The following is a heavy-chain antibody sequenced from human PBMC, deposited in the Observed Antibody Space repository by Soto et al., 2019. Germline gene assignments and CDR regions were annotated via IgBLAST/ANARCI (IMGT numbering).Heavy chain of an antibody. CDR2: ITPYNGNT. Sequence: QVQLVQSGAEVKNPGASVKVSCQASNYLFGAFGISWVRQAPGQGLEWMGWITPYNGNTHYAEKFQDRVTMTADKSTTTAYMEVRRLTSGDTAVYFCARISARRNDFDVWAQGTVVTVSS. J-gene: IGHJ3*01. CDR3: ARISARRNDFDV. V-gene: IGHV1-18*01. CDR1: NYLFGAFG.